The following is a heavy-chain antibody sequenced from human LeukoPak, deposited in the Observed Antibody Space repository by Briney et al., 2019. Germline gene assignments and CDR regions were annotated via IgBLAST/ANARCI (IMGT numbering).Heavy chain of an antibody. CDR1: GFTVSSHY. J-gene: IGHJ4*02. CDR3: ARMITVVTGADY. Sequence: GGSLRLSCAASGFTVSSHYMNWVRQAPGKGLEWVSVIYSGGSTYYADSVKARFIISRDNSKNTLYLQMNSLRAEDTAVYYCARMITVVTGADYWGQGTLVTVSS. V-gene: IGHV3-66*01. D-gene: IGHD4-23*01. CDR2: IYSGGST.